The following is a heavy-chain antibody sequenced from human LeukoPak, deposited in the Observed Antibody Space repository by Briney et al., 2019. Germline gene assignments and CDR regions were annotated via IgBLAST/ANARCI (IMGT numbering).Heavy chain of an antibody. Sequence: PSETLSLTCTVSGGSISSGSYYWSWIRQPAGKGLEWIGRIYTSGSTNYNPSLKSRVTISVDTSKNQFSLKLSSVTAADTAVYYCARGAEGYNWSHFDYWGQGTLVTVSS. J-gene: IGHJ4*02. CDR2: IYTSGST. CDR1: GGSISSGSYY. V-gene: IGHV4-61*02. CDR3: ARGAEGYNWSHFDY. D-gene: IGHD1-20*01.